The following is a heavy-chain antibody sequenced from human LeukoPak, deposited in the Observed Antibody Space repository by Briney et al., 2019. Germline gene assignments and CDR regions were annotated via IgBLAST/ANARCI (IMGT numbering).Heavy chain of an antibody. Sequence: GASVKVSCKASGGTFSSYAISWVRQAPGQGLEWMGGIIPIFGTANYAQEFQGRVTITADESTSTAYMELSSLRSEDTAVYYCARGGFQGAFDIWGQGTMVTVSS. J-gene: IGHJ3*02. CDR2: IIPIFGTA. CDR3: ARGGFQGAFDI. CDR1: GGTFSSYA. V-gene: IGHV1-69*13.